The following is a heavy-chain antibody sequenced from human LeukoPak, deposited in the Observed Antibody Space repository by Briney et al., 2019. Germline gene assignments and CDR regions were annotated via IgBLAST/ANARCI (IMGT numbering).Heavy chain of an antibody. J-gene: IGHJ4*02. CDR2: ISGSGGST. CDR3: ANHILGYCSGGSCANFDH. D-gene: IGHD2-15*01. CDR1: GFTFSSYS. V-gene: IGHV3-23*01. Sequence: PGGSLRLSCAASGFTFSSYSMNWVRQAPGKGLEWVSAISGSGGSTYYADSVKGRFTISRDNSKNTLFLQMNSLRAEDTAVYYCANHILGYCSGGSCANFDHWGQGTLVTVSS.